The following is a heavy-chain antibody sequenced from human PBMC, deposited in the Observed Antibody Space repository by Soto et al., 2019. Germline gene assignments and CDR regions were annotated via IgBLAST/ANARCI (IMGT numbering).Heavy chain of an antibody. CDR3: ARLRGNQLTGETYYYYGMEV. CDR2: IIPLFGAP. V-gene: IGHV1-69*06. D-gene: IGHD7-27*01. J-gene: IGHJ6*02. Sequence: QVQLVQSGAEVKKPGFSVKVSCKASGGTLSSYSISWVRQAPGQGLEWMGGIIPLFGAPNYAQKFLGRVTITADKSTGTAYMEVSSLRSEDTAVYYCARLRGNQLTGETYYYYGMEVWGQGTTVIVSS. CDR1: GGTLSSYS.